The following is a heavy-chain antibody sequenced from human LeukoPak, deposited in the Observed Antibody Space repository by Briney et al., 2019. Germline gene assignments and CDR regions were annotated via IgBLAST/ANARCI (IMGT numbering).Heavy chain of an antibody. D-gene: IGHD3-22*01. CDR2: ISTVSTYK. V-gene: IGHV3-21*04. Sequence: GGSLRLSCAASGFTFTDYSMTWVRQAPGKGLEWVSSISTVSTYKFYSDSVKGRFTISRDNSKNTLYLQMNSLRAEDTAVYYCEGTYYYDSSDDYWGQGTLVTVSS. J-gene: IGHJ4*02. CDR1: GFTFTDYS. CDR3: EGTYYYDSSDDY.